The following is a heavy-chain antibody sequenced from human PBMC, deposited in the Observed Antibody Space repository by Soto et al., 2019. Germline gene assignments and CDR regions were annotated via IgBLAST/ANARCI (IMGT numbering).Heavy chain of an antibody. D-gene: IGHD6-19*01. CDR2: ISGDGDDT. Sequence: EVQLSESGGSLVQPGGSLRLSCAASTFTLSSSAMSWVRQAPGKGLEWVSSISGDGDDTLYADSVKGRFTISRDLSKNTLVLQMNSLRAEDTAIYDFAKCSVGTVRSSGWCNWLDPWGQGTRVTVSS. CDR1: TFTLSSSA. V-gene: IGHV3-23*01. J-gene: IGHJ5*02. CDR3: AKCSVGTVRSSGWCNWLDP.